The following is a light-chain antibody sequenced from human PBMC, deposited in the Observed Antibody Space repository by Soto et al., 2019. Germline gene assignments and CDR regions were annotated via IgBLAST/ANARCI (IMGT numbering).Light chain of an antibody. V-gene: IGKV3-11*01. CDR3: QQRSNWPPYT. J-gene: IGKJ2*01. CDR2: DAS. Sequence: EIVLTQSPATLSLSPGERATLSCRASQSVSSYLAWYQQKPGQAPRLLIYDASNRATGIPARFSSSGSGTDFTITIISLEPEDVAVYYCQQRSNWPPYTFGQGTKLEIK. CDR1: QSVSSY.